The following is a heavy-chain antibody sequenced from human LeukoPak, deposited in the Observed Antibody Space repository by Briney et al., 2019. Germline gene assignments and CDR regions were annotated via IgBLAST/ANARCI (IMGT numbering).Heavy chain of an antibody. CDR1: GFTFSSYA. D-gene: IGHD4/OR15-4a*01. CDR2: IYSGGST. V-gene: IGHV3-53*01. J-gene: IGHJ4*02. Sequence: GRSLRLSCAASGFTFSSYAMHWVRQAPGKGLEWVSVIYSGGSTYYADSVKGRFTISRDNSKNTLYLQMNSLRAEDTAVYYCARGSMVPYYFDYWGQGTLVTVSS. CDR3: ARGSMVPYYFDY.